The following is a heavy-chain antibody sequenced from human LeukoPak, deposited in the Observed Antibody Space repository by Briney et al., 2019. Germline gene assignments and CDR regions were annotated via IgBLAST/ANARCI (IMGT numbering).Heavy chain of an antibody. Sequence: ASVKVSCKASGYTFTDYYINWVRQAPGQGLEWMGWINPNSGDTNYAQKFQDRVTMTMDTSISTAYIELNLARSDATAVYSCASGDYYGSTKVVDAWGQGTMVTVSS. V-gene: IGHV1-2*02. D-gene: IGHD3-10*01. CDR2: INPNSGDT. J-gene: IGHJ5*02. CDR3: ASGDYYGSTKVVDA. CDR1: GYTFTDYY.